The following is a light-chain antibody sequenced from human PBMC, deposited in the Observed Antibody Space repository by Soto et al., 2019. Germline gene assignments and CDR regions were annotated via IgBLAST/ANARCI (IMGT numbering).Light chain of an antibody. CDR3: QRYGRSPPIT. J-gene: IGKJ5*01. Sequence: EIVLTQSPGTLSLSPGERATLSCRASQSVSSNYLAWYQQKPGQAPRLLVYGASSMATGIPDRFSGRGSGTDFSLTISRLEPEDFAVYYCQRYGRSPPITFGQGTRLEIK. CDR1: QSVSSNY. V-gene: IGKV3-20*01. CDR2: GAS.